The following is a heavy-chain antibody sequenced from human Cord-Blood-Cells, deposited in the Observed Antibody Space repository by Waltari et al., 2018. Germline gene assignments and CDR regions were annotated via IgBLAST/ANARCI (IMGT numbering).Heavy chain of an antibody. CDR3: ARLVPNYYGSGSYFDY. J-gene: IGHJ4*02. CDR1: GYSFTSYW. D-gene: IGHD3-10*01. Sequence: EVQLVQSGAEVKKPGESLKISCKGSGYSFTSYWIGWVRQRPGKGLEWMGIIYPGDSDTRYSPSFQGQVTISADKSISTAYLQWSSLKASDTAMYYCARLVPNYYGSGSYFDYWGQGTLVTVSS. CDR2: IYPGDSDT. V-gene: IGHV5-51*01.